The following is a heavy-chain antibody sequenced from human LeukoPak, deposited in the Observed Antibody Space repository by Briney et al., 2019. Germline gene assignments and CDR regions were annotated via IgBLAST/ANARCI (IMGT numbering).Heavy chain of an antibody. J-gene: IGHJ4*02. CDR2: ISTGSSYI. Sequence: GGSLTLSCASSGFTFSSYSMNWVRQAPGKGLEWVSSISTGSSYIFYADSVKGRFTIPRDNAKNSLYLQMNSLRAEDTAVYYCARESLLGGIDYWGQGTLVTVSS. V-gene: IGHV3-21*01. D-gene: IGHD3-16*01. CDR3: ARESLLGGIDY. CDR1: GFTFSSYS.